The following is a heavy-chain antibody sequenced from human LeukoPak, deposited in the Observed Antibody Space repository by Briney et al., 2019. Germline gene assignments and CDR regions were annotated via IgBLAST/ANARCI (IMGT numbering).Heavy chain of an antibody. D-gene: IGHD5-12*01. V-gene: IGHV3-23*01. CDR3: AKSGHQWLGYPGFHY. J-gene: IGHJ4*02. Sequence: GGSLRLSCAASGFTFSSYGMSWVRQAPGKGLEWVSAVSSSGGTTYYADSVKGRFTISRDNAKKSLYLQMNSLRTEDSAVYYCAKSGHQWLGYPGFHYWGQGTLVTVSS. CDR1: GFTFSSYG. CDR2: VSSSGGTT.